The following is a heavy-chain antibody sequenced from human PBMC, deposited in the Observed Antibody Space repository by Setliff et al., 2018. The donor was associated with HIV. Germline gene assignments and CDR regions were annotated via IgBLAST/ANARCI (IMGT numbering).Heavy chain of an antibody. CDR3: ARGLSIFGVATPGFYSFMDV. J-gene: IGHJ6*03. Sequence: SETLSLTCTVSGGSISSYYWSWIRQPPGKGLEWIGYIHYSGSSNCNPSLKSRVSISLDTSKKQVSLKLNSVTAADTAVYYCARGLSIFGVATPGFYSFMDVWGKGTTVTVSS. D-gene: IGHD3-3*01. V-gene: IGHV4-59*01. CDR1: GGSISSYY. CDR2: IHYSGSS.